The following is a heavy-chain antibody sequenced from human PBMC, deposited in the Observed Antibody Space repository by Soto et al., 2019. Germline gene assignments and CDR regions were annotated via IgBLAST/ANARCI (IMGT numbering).Heavy chain of an antibody. CDR2: ISFDGGNQ. J-gene: IGHJ5*02. CDR3: AKDSSITAAGSGGWFDP. D-gene: IGHD6-13*01. V-gene: IGHV3-30*18. Sequence: QVQVVQSGGSVVQPGRSLRLSCAASGFDFNPYGLHWGRQAPGKGLEWVSGISFDGGNQYYADSVKGRFTISRDKSNKTLFLQMNSLGAEDTATYACAKDSSITAAGSGGWFDPWGQGTLVIVSS. CDR1: GFDFNPYG.